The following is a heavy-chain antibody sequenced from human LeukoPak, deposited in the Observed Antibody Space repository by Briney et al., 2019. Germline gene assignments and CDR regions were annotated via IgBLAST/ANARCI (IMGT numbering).Heavy chain of an antibody. CDR1: GFTFSGPA. CDR3: TRDYGVLFDY. CDR2: IRSKANSYAT. V-gene: IGHV3-73*01. J-gene: IGHJ4*02. Sequence: GGSLRLSCAASGFTFSGPAIHWVRQASGKGLEWVGRIRSKANSYATSSAASGKGRFTISRDDSKNTAYLQMNSLKTEDTAVYYCTRDYGVLFDYWGQGTLVTVSS. D-gene: IGHD4-17*01.